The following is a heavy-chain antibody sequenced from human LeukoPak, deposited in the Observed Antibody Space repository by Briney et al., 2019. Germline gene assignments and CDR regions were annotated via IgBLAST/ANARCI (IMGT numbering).Heavy chain of an antibody. CDR1: GFIFNNFG. D-gene: IGHD3-22*01. J-gene: IGHJ5*02. CDR2: ISNDGGGT. V-gene: IGHV3-23*01. CDR3: AKGSSGYSADL. Sequence: GGSLRLSCTASGFIFNNFGLMWVRQAPGKGLEWVSAISNDGGGTTYADFVKGRFTISRDNSKNTLFLQMNRLRAEDTALYYCAKGSSGYSADLWGQGTLVTVSS.